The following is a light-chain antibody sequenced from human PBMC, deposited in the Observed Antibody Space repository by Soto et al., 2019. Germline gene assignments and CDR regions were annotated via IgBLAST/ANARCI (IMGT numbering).Light chain of an antibody. CDR1: SSDVGGYNY. CDR2: DVG. Sequence: QSVLTQPASVSGSPGQSITISCTGTSSDVGGYNYVSWYQQLPGKAPKLMIYDVGNRPSGVSNRFSGSKSGNTASLTISGLQAEDEADYYCSSYTGSSTFVFGTGTKVTVL. V-gene: IGLV2-14*01. CDR3: SSYTGSSTFV. J-gene: IGLJ1*01.